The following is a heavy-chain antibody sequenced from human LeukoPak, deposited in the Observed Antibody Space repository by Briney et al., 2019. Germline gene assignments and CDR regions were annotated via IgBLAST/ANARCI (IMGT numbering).Heavy chain of an antibody. D-gene: IGHD2-2*01. CDR1: GFTFDEYA. CDR2: ISSSSSYI. V-gene: IGHV3-21*01. J-gene: IGHJ4*02. Sequence: GGSLRLSCEASGFTFDEYAMNWVRQAPGKGLEWVSSISSSSSYIYYADSVKGRFTISRDNAKNSLYLQMNSLRAEDTAVYYCATHLGGYCSSTSCYVVWGQGTLVTVSS. CDR3: ATHLGGYCSSTSCYVV.